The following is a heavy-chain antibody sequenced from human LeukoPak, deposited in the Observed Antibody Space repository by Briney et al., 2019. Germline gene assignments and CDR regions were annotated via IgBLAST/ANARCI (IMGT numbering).Heavy chain of an antibody. D-gene: IGHD3-22*01. Sequence: SETLSLTCTVSGGPLYSYYWSWIRQTAGKGLELIGRLYPGVSTNYNPSLKSRVTMSVDTSKNQFALKLSAVTAADTAVYYCARLKFYDSTGYSPGHYMDVWGKGTTVTVSS. CDR2: LYPGVST. CDR1: GGPLYSYY. CDR3: ARLKFYDSTGYSPGHYMDV. V-gene: IGHV4-4*07. J-gene: IGHJ6*03.